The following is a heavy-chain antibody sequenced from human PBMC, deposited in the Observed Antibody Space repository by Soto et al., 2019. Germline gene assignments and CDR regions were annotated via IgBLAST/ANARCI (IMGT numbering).Heavy chain of an antibody. V-gene: IGHV1-8*01. CDR2: MNPNSGNT. CDR3: ARGRKVWFGEFLIDY. CDR1: GYTVTSYD. D-gene: IGHD3-10*01. J-gene: IGHJ4*02. Sequence: ASVKVSCKASGYTVTSYDINWVRQATGQGLEWMGWMNPNSGNTGYAQKFQGKVTMTRNTSISTAYMELSSLRSEDTAVYYCARGRKVWFGEFLIDYWGQGTLVTVSS.